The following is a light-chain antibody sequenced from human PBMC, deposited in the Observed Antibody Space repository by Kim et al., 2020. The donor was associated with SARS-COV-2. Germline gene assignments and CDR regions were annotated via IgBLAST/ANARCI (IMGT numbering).Light chain of an antibody. V-gene: IGKV3-11*01. Sequence: LSWSPGERATLSCRASQSVSSVLAWYQYKPGQAPRLLISDASKRDTDISARFSGSGSATDFPFTIASLELEDSAIYYCQQRSDWYTFGQGTKVEI. CDR2: DAS. J-gene: IGKJ2*01. CDR3: QQRSDWYT. CDR1: QSVSSV.